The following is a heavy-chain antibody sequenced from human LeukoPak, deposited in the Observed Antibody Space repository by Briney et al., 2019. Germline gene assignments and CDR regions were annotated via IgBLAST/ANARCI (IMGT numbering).Heavy chain of an antibody. J-gene: IGHJ4*02. CDR3: ARGGMNFDY. CDR1: GGCISSYY. V-gene: IGHV4-59*08. D-gene: IGHD1-26*01. Sequence: PSETLSLTCTVSGGCISSYYWSWIRQPPGKGLEWIGYINYSGSTNYNPSLKSRVTISVDTSKTQFSLKVSSVTAADTAVYYCARGGMNFDYWGQGTLVTVSS. CDR2: INYSGST.